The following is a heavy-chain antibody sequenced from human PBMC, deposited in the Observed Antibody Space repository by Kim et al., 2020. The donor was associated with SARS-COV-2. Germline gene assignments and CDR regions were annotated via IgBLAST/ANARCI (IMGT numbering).Heavy chain of an antibody. Sequence: SETLSLTCTVSGGSISSGGYYWSWIRQHPGKGLEWIGYIYYSGSTYYNPSLKSRVTISVDTSKNQFSLKLSSVTAADTAVYYCARGRDYGDPHYYYGMDVWGQGTTVTVSS. J-gene: IGHJ6*02. D-gene: IGHD4-17*01. CDR3: ARGRDYGDPHYYYGMDV. CDR2: IYYSGST. V-gene: IGHV4-31*03. CDR1: GGSISSGGYY.